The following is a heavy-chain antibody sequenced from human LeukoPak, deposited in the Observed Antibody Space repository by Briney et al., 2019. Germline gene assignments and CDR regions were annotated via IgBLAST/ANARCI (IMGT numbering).Heavy chain of an antibody. V-gene: IGHV1-69*01. CDR2: IIPIFGTA. D-gene: IGHD3-9*01. Sequence: SVKVSCKASGGTFSSYAISWVRQAPGQGLEWMGGIIPIFGTANYAQKFQGRVTITADESTSTAHMELSSLRSEDTAAYYCARARYDILTGYYQYYFDYWGQGTLVTVSS. CDR3: ARARYDILTGYYQYYFDY. CDR1: GGTFSSYA. J-gene: IGHJ4*02.